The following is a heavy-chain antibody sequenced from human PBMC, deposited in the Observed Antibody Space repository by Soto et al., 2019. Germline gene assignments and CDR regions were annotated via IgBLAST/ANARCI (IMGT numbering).Heavy chain of an antibody. CDR2: FYPGDSDT. CDR1: GYYFPSYW. J-gene: IGHJ4*02. Sequence: ESLKISCKGSGYYFPSYWIGWVRQMPGKGLEWMGIFYPGDSDTRYSPSFQGQVTISADRSISTAYLQWSSLKPSDTAMYYCARQGNGAEGFDYWGQGTLVTVSS. V-gene: IGHV5-51*01. CDR3: ARQGNGAEGFDY. D-gene: IGHD4-17*01.